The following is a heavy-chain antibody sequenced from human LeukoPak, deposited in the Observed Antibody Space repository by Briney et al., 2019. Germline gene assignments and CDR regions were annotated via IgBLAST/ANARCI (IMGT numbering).Heavy chain of an antibody. Sequence: PGGSLRLSCAASGFTFSSYWMSWVRQAPGKGLEWVANIKQDGSEKYYVDSVKGRFTISRDNAKNSLYLQMNSLRAEDTAVYYCAKDFGGGRIDWFDPWGQGTLVTVSS. CDR1: GFTFSSYW. V-gene: IGHV3-7*01. D-gene: IGHD3-10*01. CDR2: IKQDGSEK. CDR3: AKDFGGGRIDWFDP. J-gene: IGHJ5*02.